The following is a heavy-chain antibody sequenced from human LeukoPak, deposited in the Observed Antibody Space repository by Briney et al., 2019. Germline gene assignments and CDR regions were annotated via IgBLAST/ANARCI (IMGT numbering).Heavy chain of an antibody. CDR2: INQDGIEK. J-gene: IGHJ3*02. CDR1: GFTFTTYW. D-gene: IGHD2/OR15-2a*01. Sequence: GSLRLSCAASGFTFTTYWMSWVRQAPGKGLEWVANINQDGIEKYYVASVKGRFTISRDNAKKSMYVQMNSLRAEDTAVYYCARGFDAYYGFDIWGQGTMVTVSS. CDR3: ARGFDAYYGFDI. V-gene: IGHV3-7*05.